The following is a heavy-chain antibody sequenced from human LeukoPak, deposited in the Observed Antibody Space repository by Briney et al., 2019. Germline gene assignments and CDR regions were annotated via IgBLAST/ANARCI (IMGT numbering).Heavy chain of an antibody. J-gene: IGHJ6*04. CDR2: INPNSGDT. Sequence: ASVKVSCKASGYIFTGYHMHWVRQAPGQGLEWMGWINPNSGDTNYAQKFQGRVTMTGDTSITTVYMELNSLKSDDTAVYYCARGLLGDYGMDVWGKGTTVTVSS. V-gene: IGHV1-2*02. CDR3: ARGLLGDYGMDV. D-gene: IGHD5-18*01. CDR1: GYIFTGYH.